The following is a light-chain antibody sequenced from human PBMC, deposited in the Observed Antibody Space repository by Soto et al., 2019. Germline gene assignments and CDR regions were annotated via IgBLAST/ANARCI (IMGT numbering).Light chain of an antibody. CDR1: QSVSGK. J-gene: IGKJ1*01. V-gene: IGKV3-15*01. CDR3: QQYNNWPWT. CDR2: GAS. Sequence: DMVVTQSPATLSVSPGERATLSCRASQSVSGKLAWYQQKPGQAPRLLIYGASTRATDIPARFSGSGSGTEFTLTISSLLSEDFAVYYCQQYNNWPWTFGLGTKVDIK.